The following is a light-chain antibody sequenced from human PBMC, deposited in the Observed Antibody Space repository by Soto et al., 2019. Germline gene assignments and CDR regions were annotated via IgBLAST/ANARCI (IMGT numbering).Light chain of an antibody. CDR3: QQYSHWFT. V-gene: IGKV3D-15*01. CDR1: QTINNN. Sequence: EVVMTPSPATLSVSPGERATLSCRASQTINNNLAWYQQMPGQPPRLLIYGASTRATGIPGRFSGSGSGTEFTLTISSLQSEDFAVYYCQQYSHWFTLGGGTKVEIK. CDR2: GAS. J-gene: IGKJ4*01.